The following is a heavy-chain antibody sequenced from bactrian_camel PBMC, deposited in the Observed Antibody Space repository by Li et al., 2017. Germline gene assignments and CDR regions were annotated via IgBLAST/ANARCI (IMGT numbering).Heavy chain of an antibody. Sequence: QLVESGGGSVQAGGSLKLSCAASGNNYSLNCLGWFRQTPGKEREQVAISAIGSGATYYADSVKSRFTVFKGNAGKTLYLQMNCLRPEDTAMYYCAAVAEGRTVEGGVSLWTLFESGYWGQGTQVTVS. D-gene: IGHD3*01. J-gene: IGHJ4*01. V-gene: IGHV3S54*01. CDR1: GNNYSLNC. CDR3: AAVAEGRTVEGGVSLWTLFESGY. CDR2: SAIGSGAT.